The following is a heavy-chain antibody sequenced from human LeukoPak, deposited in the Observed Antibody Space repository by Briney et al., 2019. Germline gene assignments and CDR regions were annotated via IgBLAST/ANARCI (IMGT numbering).Heavy chain of an antibody. CDR2: ISRNSGSI. J-gene: IGHJ3*02. V-gene: IGHV3-9*01. CDR1: GFTFDDYA. D-gene: IGHD2/OR15-2a*01. CDR3: AKDHYFAFDI. Sequence: GGSLRLSCAASGFTFDDYAMHWVRQAPGKGLEWVSGISRNSGSIGYADSVKGRFTISRDNAKNSLYLQMNSLRAEDTALYYCAKDHYFAFDIWGQGTMVTVSS.